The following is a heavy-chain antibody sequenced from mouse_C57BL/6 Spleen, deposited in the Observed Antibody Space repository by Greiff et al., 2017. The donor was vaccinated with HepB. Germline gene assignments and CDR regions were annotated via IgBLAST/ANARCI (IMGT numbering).Heavy chain of an antibody. CDR2: IDPSDSYT. CDR1: GYTFTSYW. V-gene: IGHV1-50*01. J-gene: IGHJ2*01. D-gene: IGHD2-3*01. CDR3: ARDGYD. Sequence: QVHVKQPGAELVKPGASVKLSCKASGYTFTSYWMQWVKQRPGQGLEWIGEIDPSDSYTNYNQKFKGKATLTVDTSSSTAYMQLSSLTSEDSAVYYCARDGYDWGQGTTLTVSS.